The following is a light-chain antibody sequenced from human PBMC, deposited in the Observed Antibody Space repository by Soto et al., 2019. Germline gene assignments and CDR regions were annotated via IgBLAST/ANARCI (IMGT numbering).Light chain of an antibody. Sequence: QTVVTQEPSLTVSPGGTVTITCAASTGAVTSGYYPNWYQQKPGQPPRALIYSNSYKHSWTPARFSGSLLGGKAALTLSGVQPEDEADCYSLLCYGDAVVFGGGTKLTVL. V-gene: IGLV7-43*01. CDR2: SNS. CDR1: TGAVTSGYY. CDR3: LLCYGDAVV. J-gene: IGLJ2*01.